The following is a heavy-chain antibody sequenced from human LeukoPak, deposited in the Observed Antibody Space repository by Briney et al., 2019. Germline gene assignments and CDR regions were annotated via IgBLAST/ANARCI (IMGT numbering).Heavy chain of an antibody. J-gene: IGHJ4*02. Sequence: GSVKVSCKASGYTFTGYYMHWVRQAPGQGLEWMGWINPNSGGTNYAQKFQGRVTMTRETSISTAYMELSRLRSDDTAVYYCARVHSSGYYSRGVFDYWGQGTLVTVSS. V-gene: IGHV1-2*02. CDR2: INPNSGGT. D-gene: IGHD3-22*01. CDR3: ARVHSSGYYSRGVFDY. CDR1: GYTFTGYY.